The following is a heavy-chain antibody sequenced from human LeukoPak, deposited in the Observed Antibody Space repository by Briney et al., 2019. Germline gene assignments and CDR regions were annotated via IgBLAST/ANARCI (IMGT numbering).Heavy chain of an antibody. CDR3: AREGYAFDI. Sequence: GGSLRLSCEGSGFSFSSYWMTWVRQLPGKGPEWGANIRQDESERYFADSGKGRFTISRDNAKKSVYLHMSSLRAEDTALYYCAREGYAFDIWGQGTMVTVSS. V-gene: IGHV3-7*01. CDR2: IRQDESER. J-gene: IGHJ3*02. CDR1: GFSFSSYW.